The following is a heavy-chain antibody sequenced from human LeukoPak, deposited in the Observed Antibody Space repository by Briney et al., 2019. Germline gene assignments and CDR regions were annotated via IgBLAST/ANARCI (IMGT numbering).Heavy chain of an antibody. CDR2: INSDGSST. V-gene: IGHV3-74*01. J-gene: IGHJ4*02. Sequence: PGGSLRLSCAASGFTFSSYWMHWVRQAPGKGLVWVSRINSDGSSTSYADSVKGRFTISRDNAKNTLCLQMNSLRAEDTAVYYCVYSGSYFGVYWGQGTLVTVSS. CDR1: GFTFSSYW. D-gene: IGHD1-26*01. CDR3: VYSGSYFGVY.